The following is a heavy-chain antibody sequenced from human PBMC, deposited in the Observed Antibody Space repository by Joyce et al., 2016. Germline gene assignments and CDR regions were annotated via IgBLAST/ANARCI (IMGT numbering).Heavy chain of an antibody. Sequence: QVQLQESGPGLVKPSQTLSLTCAVSGGSVSREGYYWSWIRQHPEQGLQWIGYIYYTGSTDLNPSLESRVSISLDTSKNRFSLKLTAVTAADTAVYFCATARNIVEGYWFDPWGQGSLVTVSS. CDR2: IYYTGST. CDR3: ATARNIVEGYWFDP. V-gene: IGHV4-31*11. J-gene: IGHJ5*02. CDR1: GGSVSREGYY. D-gene: IGHD3-22*01.